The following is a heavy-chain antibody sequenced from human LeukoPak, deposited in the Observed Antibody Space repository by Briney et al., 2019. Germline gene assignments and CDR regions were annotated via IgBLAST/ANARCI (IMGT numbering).Heavy chain of an antibody. Sequence: SETLSLTCAVYGGSFSGYYWSWIRQPPGKGLEWIGEINHSGSTNYNPSLKSRVTISVDTSKNQFSLKLSSVTVADTAVYYCARGTSNSSSWYWDYYYYYMDVWGKGTTVTVSS. CDR1: GGSFSGYY. J-gene: IGHJ6*03. V-gene: IGHV4-34*01. CDR3: ARGTSNSSSWYWDYYYYYMDV. CDR2: INHSGST. D-gene: IGHD6-13*01.